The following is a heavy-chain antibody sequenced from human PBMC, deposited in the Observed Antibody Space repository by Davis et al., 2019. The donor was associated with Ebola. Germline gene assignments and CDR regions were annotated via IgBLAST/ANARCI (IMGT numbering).Heavy chain of an antibody. D-gene: IGHD6-19*01. V-gene: IGHV4-39*01. CDR2: VYNNGNK. J-gene: IGHJ5*02. CDR1: GGSIISSAYH. Sequence: MPSETLSLTCAVSGGSIISSAYHWAWIRQPPGKGLEWIGTVYNNGNKYYNQTLKSRVAISLDASNNEFSLRLNSVTAADTAMYYCAGRDKVRPVPGVGNWFDPWGQGTLVTVSS. CDR3: AGRDKVRPVPGVGNWFDP.